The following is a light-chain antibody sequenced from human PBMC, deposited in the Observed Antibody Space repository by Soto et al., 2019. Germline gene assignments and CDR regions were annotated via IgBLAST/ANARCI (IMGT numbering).Light chain of an antibody. CDR3: SSYTGSSPLVV. CDR2: DVN. J-gene: IGLJ1*01. CDR1: ESDVGGYDY. V-gene: IGLV2-14*01. Sequence: QSALTQPASVSGSPGQSITISCTGTESDVGGYDYVSWYQQPPGEAPKLIIYDVNNRASGVSNRFSGSKSGNTASLTISGLQAEDEADYYCSSYTGSSPLVVFGTGTKVTVL.